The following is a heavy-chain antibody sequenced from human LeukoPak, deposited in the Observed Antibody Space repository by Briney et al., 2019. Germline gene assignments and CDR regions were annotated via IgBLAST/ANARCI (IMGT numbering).Heavy chain of an antibody. D-gene: IGHD7-27*01. Sequence: SETLSLICIVSGASISVDGHYWAWIRRPPGKGLEWVACIHHTGTTYYNPSLKSRVTISVDRSKNQYSLQFTSVIAADTAVYYGARHASGEPPRYWGQGTLVTVSS. CDR2: IHHTGTT. CDR1: GASISVDGHY. J-gene: IGHJ4*02. CDR3: ARHASGEPPRY. V-gene: IGHV4-39*01.